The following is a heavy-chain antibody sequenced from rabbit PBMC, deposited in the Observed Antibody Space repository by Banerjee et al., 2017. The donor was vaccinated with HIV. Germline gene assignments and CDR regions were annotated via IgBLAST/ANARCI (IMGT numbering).Heavy chain of an antibody. D-gene: IGHD1-1*01. V-gene: IGHV1S40*01. CDR2: IDTNDGDT. J-gene: IGHJ2*01. CDR1: GFSFISTW. Sequence: QSLEESGGGPVKPGASLTPTCTVSGFSFISTWICWFRQAPGKGLEWIACIDTNDGDTDYANWPKGRFTISKTSSTTVTLQMTSLTAADTATYFCARNYVNAFDPWGQGTLVTVS. CDR3: ARNYVNAFDP.